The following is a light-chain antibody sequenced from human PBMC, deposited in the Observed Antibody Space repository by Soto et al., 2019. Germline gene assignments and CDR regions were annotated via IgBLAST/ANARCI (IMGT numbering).Light chain of an antibody. Sequence: EIVLTQSPATLSLSPGERATLSCRASQSVSSYLAWYQRNPGQAPRLLIYDASTRATGIPARLSGSGSGTDFTLTISSLEPEDFAIYYCQQRSNWPPVTFGGGTKVEIK. CDR3: QQRSNWPPVT. V-gene: IGKV3-11*01. J-gene: IGKJ4*01. CDR1: QSVSSY. CDR2: DAS.